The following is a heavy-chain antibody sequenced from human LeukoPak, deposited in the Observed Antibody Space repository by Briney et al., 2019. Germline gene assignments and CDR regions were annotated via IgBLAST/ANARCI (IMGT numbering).Heavy chain of an antibody. D-gene: IGHD3-10*02. Sequence: PSETLSLTCAVSGGSISGNDWWTWVRQPPGKGLEWIGESFHTGSTNYNPSLKSRVTILVDKSKNQFSLELTSVTAADTAVYYCARALFGELAAFLGLDVWGQGTTVTVSS. CDR2: SFHTGST. CDR3: ARALFGELAAFLGLDV. J-gene: IGHJ6*02. CDR1: GGSISGNDW. V-gene: IGHV4-4*02.